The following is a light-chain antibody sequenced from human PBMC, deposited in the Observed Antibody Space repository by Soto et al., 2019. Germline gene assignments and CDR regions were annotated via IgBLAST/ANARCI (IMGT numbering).Light chain of an antibody. V-gene: IGLV2-23*03. CDR2: EGS. CDR3: CSYAGGSTFVV. Sequence: QSALTQPASVSGSPGQSITISCTGTSSDVGSYNLVSWYQQHPGKAPKLMIYEGSKRPSGVSNRFSGSKSGNTASLTISGLQAEDEADYYCCSYAGGSTFVVFGGGTKVTVL. CDR1: SSDVGSYNL. J-gene: IGLJ2*01.